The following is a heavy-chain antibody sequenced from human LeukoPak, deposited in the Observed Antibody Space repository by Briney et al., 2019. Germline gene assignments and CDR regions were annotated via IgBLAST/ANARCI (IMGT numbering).Heavy chain of an antibody. CDR1: GFTFDDYA. CDR2: ISWNSGSI. D-gene: IGHD3-22*01. V-gene: IGHV3-9*01. J-gene: IGHJ4*02. Sequence: GRSLRLSCAASGFTFDDYAMHWVRQAPGKGLEWVSGISWNSGSIGYADSVKGRFTISRDNAKNSLYLQMNSLRAEDTALYYCAKDMADYYVSSGYYPFDYWGQGTLVTVSS. CDR3: AKDMADYYVSSGYYPFDY.